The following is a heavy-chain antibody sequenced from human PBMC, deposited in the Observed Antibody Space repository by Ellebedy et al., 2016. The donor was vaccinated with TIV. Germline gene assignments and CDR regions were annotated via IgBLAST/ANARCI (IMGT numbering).Heavy chain of an antibody. V-gene: IGHV3-48*01. CDR2: ISSSSSTI. CDR3: ARDGTTVTTPYNGMDV. D-gene: IGHD4-17*01. CDR1: GFTFSSYS. J-gene: IGHJ6*02. Sequence: GESLKISCAASGFTFSSYSMNWVRQAPGKGLEWVSYISSSSSTIYYADSVKGRFTISRDNAKNSLYLQMSSLRVEDTAVYYCARDGTTVTTPYNGMDVWGQGTTVIVSS.